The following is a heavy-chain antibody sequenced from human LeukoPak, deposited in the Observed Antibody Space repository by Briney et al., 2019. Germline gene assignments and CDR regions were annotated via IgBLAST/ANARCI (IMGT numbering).Heavy chain of an antibody. J-gene: IGHJ4*02. V-gene: IGHV1-46*01. CDR1: GYTFTSYY. D-gene: IGHD2-15*01. CDR3: ARSGANY. CDR2: INPSGGST. Sequence: GGSLRVSCKASGYTFTSYYMHWVRQAPGKGLEWVGLINPSGGSTTYAQKLQGRVTMTRDTSTRTVYMELSSLRSEHTAVYYCARSGANYWGEGALVTVSS.